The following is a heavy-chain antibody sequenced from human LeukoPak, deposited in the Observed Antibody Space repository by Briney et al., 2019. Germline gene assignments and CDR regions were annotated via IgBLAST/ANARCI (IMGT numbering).Heavy chain of an antibody. Sequence: SETLSLTCAVYGGSFSGYYWSWIRQPPGKGLEWIGEINHSGSTNYNPSLKSRVTISVDTSKNQFSLKLSSVTAADTAVYYCARGGSYYDILTGYYPPKSWFDPWGQGTLVTVSS. J-gene: IGHJ5*02. CDR1: GGSFSGYY. CDR3: ARGGSYYDILTGYYPPKSWFDP. V-gene: IGHV4-34*01. CDR2: INHSGST. D-gene: IGHD3-9*01.